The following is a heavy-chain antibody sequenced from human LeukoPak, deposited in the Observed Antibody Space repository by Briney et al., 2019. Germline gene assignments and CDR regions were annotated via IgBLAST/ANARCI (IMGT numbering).Heavy chain of an antibody. CDR3: AKSEDYGDYMADY. CDR2: ISYDGSNK. D-gene: IGHD4-17*01. Sequence: GGSLRLSCAASGFTFSSYGMHWVRQAPGKGLEWVAVISYDGSNKYYADSVKGRFTISRDNSKNTLYLQMNSLRAEDTAVYYCAKSEDYGDYMADYWGQGTLVTVSS. J-gene: IGHJ4*02. V-gene: IGHV3-30*18. CDR1: GFTFSSYG.